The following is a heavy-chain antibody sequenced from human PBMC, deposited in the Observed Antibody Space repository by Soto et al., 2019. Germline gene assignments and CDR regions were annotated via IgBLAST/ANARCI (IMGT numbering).Heavy chain of an antibody. CDR2: IYYSGST. J-gene: IGHJ5*02. CDR3: ARVRYYYDSSLYCWFDP. D-gene: IGHD3-22*01. CDR1: GGCNGSGDSY. V-gene: IGHV4-30-4*01. Sequence: PSETLSPTGTVSGGCNGSGDSYGTRTLHSRGRGLEWIGYIYYSGSTYYNPSLKSRVTISVDTSKNQFSLKLSSVTAADTAVYYCARVRYYYDSSLYCWFDPWGQGTPVTVSS.